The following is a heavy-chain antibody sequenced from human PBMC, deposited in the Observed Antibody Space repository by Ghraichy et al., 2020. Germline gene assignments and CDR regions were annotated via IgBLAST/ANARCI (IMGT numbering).Heavy chain of an antibody. CDR2: INHSGST. CDR1: GGSFSGYY. CDR3: ARYSSVTFDY. Sequence: SETLSLTCAVYGGSFSGYYWSWIRKPPGKGLEWIGEINHSGSTNYNPSLKSRVTISVDTSKNQFSLKLSSVTAADTAVYYCARYSSVTFDYWGQGTLVTVSS. V-gene: IGHV4-34*01. D-gene: IGHD6-19*01. J-gene: IGHJ4*02.